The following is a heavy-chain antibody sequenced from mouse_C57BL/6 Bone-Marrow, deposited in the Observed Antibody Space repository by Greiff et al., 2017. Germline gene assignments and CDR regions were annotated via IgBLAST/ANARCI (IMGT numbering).Heavy chain of an antibody. V-gene: IGHV3-6*01. J-gene: IGHJ4*01. CDR3: ARETSAVVRAMDY. CDR2: ISYDGSN. CDR1: GYSITSGYY. D-gene: IGHD1-1*01. Sequence: EVKLQESGPGLVKPSQSLSLTCSVTGYSITSGYYWNWIRQFPGNKLEWMGYISYDGSNNYNPSLKNRISITRDTSKNQFFLKLNSVTTEDTATYYSARETSAVVRAMDYWGQGTSVTVSS.